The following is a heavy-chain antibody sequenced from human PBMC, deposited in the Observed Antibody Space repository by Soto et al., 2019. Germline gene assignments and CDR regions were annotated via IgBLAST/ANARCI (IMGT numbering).Heavy chain of an antibody. J-gene: IGHJ4*02. D-gene: IGHD3-22*01. CDR1: GFTVSSNY. Sequence: PGGSLRLSCAASGFTVSSNYMSWVRQAPGKGLEWVSVIYSGGSTYYADSVKGRFTISRDNSKNTLYLLMNSLRAEDTAVYYCARASRNYYDSSGYLYYFDYWGQGTLVTVSS. CDR3: ARASRNYYDSSGYLYYFDY. V-gene: IGHV3-66*01. CDR2: IYSGGST.